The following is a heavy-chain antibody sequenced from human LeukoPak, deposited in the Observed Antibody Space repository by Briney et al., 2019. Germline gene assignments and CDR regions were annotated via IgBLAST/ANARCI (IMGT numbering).Heavy chain of an antibody. CDR2: IIPIFGTA. Sequence: ASVKVSCKASGGTFSSYAISWVRQAPVQGLEWMGGIIPIFGTANYAQKFQGRVTITTDESTSTAYMELSSLRSEDTAVYYCARDSRGPGFGVVIILGYWGQGTLVTVSS. CDR1: GGTFSSYA. V-gene: IGHV1-69*05. CDR3: ARDSRGPGFGVVIILGY. J-gene: IGHJ4*02. D-gene: IGHD3-3*01.